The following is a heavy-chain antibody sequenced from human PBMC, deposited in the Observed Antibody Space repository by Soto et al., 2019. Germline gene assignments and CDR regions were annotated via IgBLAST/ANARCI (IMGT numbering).Heavy chain of an antibody. CDR3: ARETAMVMYYGMDV. V-gene: IGHV7-4-1*01. D-gene: IGHD5-18*01. Sequence: ASVKVSCKASGYTFTSYAMNWVRQAPGQGLEWMGWINTNTGNPTYAQGFTGRFVFSLDTSVSTAYLQICSLKAEDTAVYYCARETAMVMYYGMDVWGQGTTVTVSS. CDR2: INTNTGNP. CDR1: GYTFTSYA. J-gene: IGHJ6*02.